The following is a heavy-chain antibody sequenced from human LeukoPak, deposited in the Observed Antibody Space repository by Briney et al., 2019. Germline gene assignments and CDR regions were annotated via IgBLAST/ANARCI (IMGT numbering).Heavy chain of an antibody. CDR1: AFTFSSYA. D-gene: IGHD3-10*01. CDR3: ARELFDFDY. V-gene: IGHV3-23*01. Sequence: GGSLRLSCAASAFTFSSYAMTWVRQAPGKGLEWVSEITGSGGSTYYADSVKGRFTISRDNSRNTLYLHMNSLRAEDTAVYYCARELFDFDYWGQGTLVTVSS. CDR2: ITGSGGST. J-gene: IGHJ4*02.